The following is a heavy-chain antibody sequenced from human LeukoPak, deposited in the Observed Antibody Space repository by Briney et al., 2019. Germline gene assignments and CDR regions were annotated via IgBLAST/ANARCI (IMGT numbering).Heavy chain of an antibody. CDR1: GDSFSTSPYY. J-gene: IGHJ2*01. V-gene: IGHV4-31*03. CDR3: ARVGYYDSSGRPPRLFDL. D-gene: IGHD3-22*01. Sequence: SETLSLTCTVSGDSFSTSPYYWSWIRQHPGKGLEWIGDIYNSGTTYYNPSLQSRVIISVDPSENQFSLKLNSVTAADTAVYYCARVGYYDSSGRPPRLFDLWGRGTLVTVSS. CDR2: IYNSGTT.